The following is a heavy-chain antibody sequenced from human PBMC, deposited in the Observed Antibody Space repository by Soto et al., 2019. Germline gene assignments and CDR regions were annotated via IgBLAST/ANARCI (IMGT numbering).Heavy chain of an antibody. D-gene: IGHD3-16*01. CDR2: IKVDGSDK. Sequence: EVQLVESGGGLVQPGGSLRLSCAASGFTFSDYWMSWVRQAPGKGLEWVANIKVDGSDKYYVDSVKGRFTISRDNARNSVSLQMNSLGVEDTAVYYCARLPRGEWRSHLDYWGQGTLVTVSS. CDR3: ARLPRGEWRSHLDY. CDR1: GFTFSDYW. V-gene: IGHV3-7*01. J-gene: IGHJ4*02.